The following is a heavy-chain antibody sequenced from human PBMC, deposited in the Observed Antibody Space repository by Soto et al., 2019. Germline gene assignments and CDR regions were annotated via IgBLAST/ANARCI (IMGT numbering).Heavy chain of an antibody. CDR2: INPKSGGT. J-gene: IGHJ5*02. V-gene: IGHV1-2*04. D-gene: IGHD2-2*01. CDR1: GYPFTDYY. CDR3: ARDLSTSSRGPPFEP. Sequence: ASVKVSCKASGYPFTDYYIHWVRQAPGQGPEWMGWINPKSGGTNYAQKFKAWVTMTRVTSISTAYIELSGLKSDDTAVYYCARDLSTSSRGPPFEPLGQGTLVNVSS.